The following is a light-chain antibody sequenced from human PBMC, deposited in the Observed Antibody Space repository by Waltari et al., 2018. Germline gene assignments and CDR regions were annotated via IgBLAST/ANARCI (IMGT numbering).Light chain of an antibody. J-gene: IGLJ3*02. CDR3: QTWGTGTWV. CDR1: SGHSFYP. Sequence: QLVLTQSPSASASLGASVKLSCTLSSGHSFYPIAWHQPQPEKGPRFLMKVNNDGSHMKGDGIPDRFSGSSSGAERYLTISSLQSEDEADYYCQTWGTGTWVFGGGTKLTVL. V-gene: IGLV4-69*01. CDR2: VNNDGSH.